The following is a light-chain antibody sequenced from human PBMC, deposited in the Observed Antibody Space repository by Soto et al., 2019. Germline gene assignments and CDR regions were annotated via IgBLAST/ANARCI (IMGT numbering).Light chain of an antibody. CDR1: PSVTY. V-gene: IGKV3-20*01. CDR2: AVS. Sequence: EIVLTQSPRTLSLSPGERATLSCRASPSVTYLGWYQQKPGQAPRLLIYAVSIRAAGISDRFSGSGSGTVFTLTITRLEPEYAAMYYCHQYDFSPWTFGQVTRVEIK. J-gene: IGKJ1*01. CDR3: HQYDFSPWT.